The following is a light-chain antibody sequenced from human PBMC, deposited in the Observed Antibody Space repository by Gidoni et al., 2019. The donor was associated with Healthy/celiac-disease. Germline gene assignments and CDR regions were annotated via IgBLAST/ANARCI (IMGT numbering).Light chain of an antibody. J-gene: IGKJ1*01. CDR2: GAS. Sequence: EIVLTQSPGTLSLSPGERATLSCRASQSVSSSYLAWYQQKPGQAPRLLIYGASSRATGIPDFTLTISRLEPEDFAVYYCQQYGSSPSWTFGQXTKVEIK. CDR1: QSVSSSY. V-gene: IGKV3-20*01. CDR3: QQYGSSPSWT.